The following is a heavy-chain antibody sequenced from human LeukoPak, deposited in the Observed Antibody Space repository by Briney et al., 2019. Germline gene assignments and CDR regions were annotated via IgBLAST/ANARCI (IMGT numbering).Heavy chain of an antibody. V-gene: IGHV4-38-2*02. D-gene: IGHD4-17*01. CDR2: IYHSGST. J-gene: IGHJ4*02. CDR3: AGYHAYGVTTPPLGY. CDR1: AYSISSGYY. Sequence: SETLSLTCTVSAYSISSGYYWGWIRQPPGKGLEWIGSIYHSGSTYYNPSLKSRVTISIDTSKNQFSLKLSSVTAADTAVYFCAGYHAYGVTTPPLGYWGQGTLVTVSS.